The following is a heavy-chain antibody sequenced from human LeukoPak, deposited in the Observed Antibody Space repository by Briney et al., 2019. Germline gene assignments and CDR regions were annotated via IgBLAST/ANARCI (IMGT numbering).Heavy chain of an antibody. V-gene: IGHV4-34*01. Sequence: SESLSLTCAVYGGSLTGYYMSWIRQSPGKGLECLGELSHGGDTNYNPSLKRRVTISVDTSKNQFSLRLTSLTAADTAVYFCASPSECCGSAFRLWGRGTLVTVSS. CDR3: ASPSECCGSAFRL. CDR1: GGSLTGYY. J-gene: IGHJ2*01. CDR2: LSHGGDT. D-gene: IGHD1-26*01.